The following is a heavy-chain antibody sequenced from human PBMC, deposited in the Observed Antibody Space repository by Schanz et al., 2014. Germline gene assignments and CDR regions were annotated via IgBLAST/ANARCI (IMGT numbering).Heavy chain of an antibody. Sequence: EVQLVESGGGLVQPGGSLRLSCAASGFTFSSYAMNWVRQAPGKGLEWVSTNSGIGGTTHYADSVKGRFAISRDNSKNTLYLQMNSLRAEDTAVYYCARVRTIYGSGAMGYWGQGTLVTVSS. V-gene: IGHV3-23*04. CDR2: NSGIGGTT. D-gene: IGHD3-10*01. J-gene: IGHJ4*02. CDR3: ARVRTIYGSGAMGY. CDR1: GFTFSSYA.